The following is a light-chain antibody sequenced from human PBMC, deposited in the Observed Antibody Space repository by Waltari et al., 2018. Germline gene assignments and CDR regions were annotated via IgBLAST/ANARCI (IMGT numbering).Light chain of an antibody. J-gene: IGKJ1*01. CDR2: AAS. Sequence: DIQMTQSPSSLSASVGDRVTITCRASQSISSYLNWYQLKPGKAPKLLIYAASSLQSGVPSRFGGSGSGTDFTLTISSLQPEDFATYSCQQSYSAPQTFGQGTKVEIK. CDR1: QSISSY. V-gene: IGKV1-39*01. CDR3: QQSYSAPQT.